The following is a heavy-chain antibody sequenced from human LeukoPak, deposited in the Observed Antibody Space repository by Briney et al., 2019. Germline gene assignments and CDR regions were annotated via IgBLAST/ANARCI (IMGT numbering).Heavy chain of an antibody. CDR2: IYHSGST. D-gene: IGHD4-17*01. CDR1: GYSISSGYY. Sequence: SETLSLTCTVSGYSISSGYYWGWIRQPPGKGLEWIGSIYHSGSTYYNPSLKSRVTISVDTSKNQFSLKLSSVTAADTAVYYCARRERMTTVTTFDHWGQGTLVTVSS. CDR3: ARRERMTTVTTFDH. V-gene: IGHV4-38-2*02. J-gene: IGHJ4*02.